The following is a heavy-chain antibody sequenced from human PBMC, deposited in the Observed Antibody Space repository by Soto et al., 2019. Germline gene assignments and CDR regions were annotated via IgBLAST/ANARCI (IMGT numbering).Heavy chain of an antibody. V-gene: IGHV3-23*02. CDR1: GLSFSTYA. J-gene: IGHJ4*02. CDR2: ISGRDDST. D-gene: IGHD6-13*01. CDR3: ARDRERDAWYQDY. Sequence: GGSLRLSCVASGLSFSTYAMSWARQAPGKGLEWVAVISGRDDSTYYGDSVKGRFTISRDNSKNTLYLQMNSLRAEDTALYYCARDRERDAWYQDYWGQGTLVTVSS.